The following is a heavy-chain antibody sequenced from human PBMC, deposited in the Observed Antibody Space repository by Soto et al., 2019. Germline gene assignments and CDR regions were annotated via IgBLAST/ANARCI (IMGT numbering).Heavy chain of an antibody. CDR2: ISTYNGNT. D-gene: IGHD3-22*01. CDR1: GYTFTTYD. CDR3: AKEADISGYHPDY. V-gene: IGHV1-18*01. Sequence: ASVKVSCKASGYTFTTYDISWVRQAPGQGLEWMGRISTYNGNTNYPQSLQGRLTMTTDTSTTTAYMELRSLRSDDTAVYYCAKEADISGYHPDYWGQGTQVTVSS. J-gene: IGHJ4*02.